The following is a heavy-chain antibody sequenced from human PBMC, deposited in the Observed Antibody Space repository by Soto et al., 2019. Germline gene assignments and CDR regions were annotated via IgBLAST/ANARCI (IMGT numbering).Heavy chain of an antibody. J-gene: IGHJ5*02. CDR1: GYTFINNA. V-gene: IGHV1-18*04. CDR2: ISTENGNT. D-gene: IGHD6-19*01. CDR3: ARDSEQWHNWFDP. Sequence: ASVKVSCKASGYTFINNAITWVRQAPGQGLEWMGWISTENGNTNYAQNLQGRVILTRDRSTNTAYMELRSLRAEDTAVYYCARDSEQWHNWFDPWGQGTLVTVSS.